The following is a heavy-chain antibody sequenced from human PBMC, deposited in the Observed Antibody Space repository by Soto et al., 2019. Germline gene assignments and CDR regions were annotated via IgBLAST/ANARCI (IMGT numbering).Heavy chain of an antibody. D-gene: IGHD5-12*01. CDR2: IKKKSDGETT. CDR1: VFTFSDAW. V-gene: IGHV3-15*01. Sequence: PGGSLRLSCAASVFTFSDAWMRWVRQSPGKGLEWVGLIKKKSDGETTAYAAPVKGRFSISRDDSKNTAYLQMNSLKTEDTAVYYCTASVDDTFLEQWAQGSMVTVSS. CDR3: TASVDDTFLEQ. J-gene: IGHJ4*02.